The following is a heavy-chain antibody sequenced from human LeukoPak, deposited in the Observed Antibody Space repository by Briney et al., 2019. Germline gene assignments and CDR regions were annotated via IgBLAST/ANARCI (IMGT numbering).Heavy chain of an antibody. CDR1: GYTFTSHD. D-gene: IGHD2-8*02. J-gene: IGHJ4*02. CDR3: ASSLVGINDY. V-gene: IGHV1-8*01. CDR2: RNPNSGNT. Sequence: ASVKVSCKTSGYTFTSHDINWVRQAPGQGLQWMGWRNPNSGNTGYAQQFHGRVTMTRDTSINTAYMELRGLRSEDRAMYSCASSLVGINDYWGQGTLDIVSS.